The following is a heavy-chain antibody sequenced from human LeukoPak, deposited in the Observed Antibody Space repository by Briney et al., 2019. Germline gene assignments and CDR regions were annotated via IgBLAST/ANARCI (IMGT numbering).Heavy chain of an antibody. CDR3: ATYVWARHFDY. V-gene: IGHV4-34*01. J-gene: IGHJ4*02. D-gene: IGHD3-16*01. CDR2: INHSGST. CDR1: GGSFSGYY. Sequence: SETLSLTCAVYGGSFSGYYWSWIRQPPGKGLEWIGEINHSGSTSYNPSLKSRVTISVDTSNNQFSLKLTSVTAADTAVFYCATYVWARHFDYWGQGTLVTVSS.